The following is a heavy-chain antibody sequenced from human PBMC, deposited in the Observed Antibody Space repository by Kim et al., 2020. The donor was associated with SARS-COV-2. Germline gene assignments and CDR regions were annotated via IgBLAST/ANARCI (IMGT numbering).Heavy chain of an antibody. CDR3: ARTATVTTSGLYYFDY. J-gene: IGHJ4*02. V-gene: IGHV3-11*03. D-gene: IGHD4-4*01. CDR2: ISSSSSYT. Sequence: GGSLRLSCAASGFTFSDYYMSWIRQAPGKGLEWVSYISSSSSYTNYADSVKGRFTISRDNAKNSLYLQMNSLRAEDTAVYYCARTATVTTSGLYYFDYWGQGTLVTVSS. CDR1: GFTFSDYY.